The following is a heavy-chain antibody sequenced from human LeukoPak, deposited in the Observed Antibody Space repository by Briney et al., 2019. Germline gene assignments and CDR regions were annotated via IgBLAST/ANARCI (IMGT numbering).Heavy chain of an antibody. D-gene: IGHD2-8*01. CDR3: AKGINGVNY. J-gene: IGHJ4*02. V-gene: IGHV3-23*01. Sequence: ETLSLTCAVYGGSFSGYYWSWVRQAPGKGLEWVSAISGSGGSTYYADSVKGRFTISRDNSRNTLYLQMNSLRAEDTAVYYCAKGINGVNYWGQGTLVTVSS. CDR1: GGSFSGYY. CDR2: ISGSGGST.